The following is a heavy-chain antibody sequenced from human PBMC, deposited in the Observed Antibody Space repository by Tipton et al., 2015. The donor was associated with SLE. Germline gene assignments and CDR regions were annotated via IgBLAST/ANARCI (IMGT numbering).Heavy chain of an antibody. J-gene: IGHJ3*02. CDR3: AKDSGSYGAFDI. D-gene: IGHD1-26*01. CDR1: GFTFSSYG. Sequence: GSLRLSCAASGFTFSSYGMHWVRQAPGKGLEWVAFIRYDGSNKYYADSVKGRFTISRDNSKNTLYLQMNSPRAEDTAVYYCAKDSGSYGAFDIWGQGTMVTVSS. V-gene: IGHV3-30*02. CDR2: IRYDGSNK.